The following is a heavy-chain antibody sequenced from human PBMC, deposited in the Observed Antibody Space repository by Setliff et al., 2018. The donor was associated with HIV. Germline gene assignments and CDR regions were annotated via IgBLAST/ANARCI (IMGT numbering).Heavy chain of an antibody. CDR1: GGSFSGYY. J-gene: IGHJ4*02. CDR3: AGGPGTTSIDY. D-gene: IGHD1-26*01. Sequence: PSETLSLTCAVYGGSFSGYYWSWIRQPPGKGLEWIGGINHSGSTNYNMSLWSRVTISLDASRNQFSLELISVTAADTAVYYCAGGPGTTSIDYWAQGTLVTVSS. CDR2: INHSGST. V-gene: IGHV4-34*01.